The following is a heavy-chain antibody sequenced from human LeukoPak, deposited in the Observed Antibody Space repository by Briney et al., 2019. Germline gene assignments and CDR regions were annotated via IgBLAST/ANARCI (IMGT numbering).Heavy chain of an antibody. V-gene: IGHV3-74*01. J-gene: IGHJ4*02. CDR3: ARGYSSGYRIDY. CDR1: GFTFSSYW. D-gene: IGHD5-18*01. Sequence: GGSLRLSCAASGFTFSSYWMHWVRQAPGKGLVWVSRINSDGSSTTYADSVKGRFTISRDNAKSTLYLQMNSLRAEDTAVYYCARGYSSGYRIDYWGQGILVTVSS. CDR2: INSDGSST.